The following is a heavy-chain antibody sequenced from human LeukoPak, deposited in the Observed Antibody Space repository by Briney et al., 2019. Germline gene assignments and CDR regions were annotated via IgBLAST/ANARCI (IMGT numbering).Heavy chain of an antibody. J-gene: IGHJ4*02. CDR3: VRDDRAVAANIVY. CDR1: GGSISSGSYY. D-gene: IGHD2-15*01. CDR2: IYTSGST. Sequence: SETLSLTCTVSGGSISSGSYYWSWIRQPAGKGLEWIGRIYTSGSTNYNPSLKSRVTISVDTSKNQFSLKLSSVTAADTAVYYCVRDDRAVAANIVYWGQGTLVTVSS. V-gene: IGHV4-61*02.